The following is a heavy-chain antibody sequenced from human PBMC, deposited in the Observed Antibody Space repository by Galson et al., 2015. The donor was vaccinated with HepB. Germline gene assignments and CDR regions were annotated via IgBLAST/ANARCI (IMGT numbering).Heavy chain of an antibody. CDR2: IIPTLNLV. D-gene: IGHD1-1*01. V-gene: IGHV1-69*02. CDR3: RLEGPFES. J-gene: IGHJ4*02. CDR1: GGTFSTYT. Sequence: SVKASCKASGGTFSTYTLHWVRQAPGQGLEWMGRIIPTLNLVKYAQKFEGRLSLTADKSTSSADLELTRLKSEDAAVYYCRLEGPFESWGQGTLVTVSS.